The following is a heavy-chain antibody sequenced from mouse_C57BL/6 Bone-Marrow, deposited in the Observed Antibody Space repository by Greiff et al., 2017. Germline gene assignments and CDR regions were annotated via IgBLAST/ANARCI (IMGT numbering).Heavy chain of an antibody. CDR1: GFSLSTFGMG. Sequence: QVTLKVSGPGILQPSQTLSLTCSFSGFSLSTFGMGVGWIRQPSGKGLVWLAHIWWDDDKYYNPALKSRPTTSNDTSKTQLFLKHANVATADTATYYCARISLYYYAMDYWGQGTSVTVSS. CDR3: ARISLYYYAMDY. V-gene: IGHV8-8*01. CDR2: IWWDDDK. J-gene: IGHJ4*01.